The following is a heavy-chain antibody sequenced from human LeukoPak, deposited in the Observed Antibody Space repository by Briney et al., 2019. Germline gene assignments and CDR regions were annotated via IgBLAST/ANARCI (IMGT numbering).Heavy chain of an antibody. D-gene: IGHD3-3*01. CDR1: GFTFSSYS. J-gene: IGHJ5*02. CDR2: ISSSSSYI. V-gene: IGHV3-21*01. CDR3: AREIDSYDFWSGLNWFDP. Sequence: GGSLRLSCAASGFTFSSYSMNWVRQAPGKGLEWVSSISSSSSYIYYADSVKGRFTISRDNAKNSLYLQMSSLRAEDTAVYYCAREIDSYDFWSGLNWFDPWGQGTLVTVSS.